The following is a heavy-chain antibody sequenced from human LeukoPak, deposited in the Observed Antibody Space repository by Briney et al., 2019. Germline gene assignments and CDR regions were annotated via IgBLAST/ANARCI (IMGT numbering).Heavy chain of an antibody. J-gene: IGHJ4*02. Sequence: PSETLSLTCTVSGGSISSSSYYWGWIRQPPGKGLEWIGSIYYSGSTYYNPSLKSRVTISVDTSKNQFSLKLSSVTAADTAVYYCARERVGYSYGYNYFDYWGQGTLVTVSS. CDR3: ARERVGYSYGYNYFDY. CDR2: IYYSGST. CDR1: GGSISSSSYY. D-gene: IGHD5-18*01. V-gene: IGHV4-39*07.